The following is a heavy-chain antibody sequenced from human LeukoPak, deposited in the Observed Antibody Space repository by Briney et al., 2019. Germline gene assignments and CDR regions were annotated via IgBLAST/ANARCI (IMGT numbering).Heavy chain of an antibody. CDR3: ARRKNYDFWSGYYLSCDSSGPHLDY. V-gene: IGHV1-18*01. Sequence: ASVKVSCKASGYTFTSYGISWVRQAPGQGLEWMGWISAYNGNTNYAQKLQGRVTMTTDTSTSTAYMELRSLRSDDTAVYYCARRKNYDFWSGYYLSCDSSGPHLDYWGQGTLVTVSS. D-gene: IGHD3-3*01. CDR1: GYTFTSYG. J-gene: IGHJ4*02. CDR2: ISAYNGNT.